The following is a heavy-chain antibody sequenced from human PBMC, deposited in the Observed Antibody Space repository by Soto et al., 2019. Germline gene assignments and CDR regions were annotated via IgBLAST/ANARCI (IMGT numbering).Heavy chain of an antibody. CDR1: GGSFSGYY. J-gene: IGHJ6*03. Sequence: TSETLSLTCAVYGGSFSGYYWSWIRQPPGKGLEWIGEINHSGSTNYNPSLKSRVTISVDTSKNQFSLKLSSVTAADTAVYYCARGSPGYCSSTSCQDILTGYYGDYYYYYYMDVWGKGTTVTVSS. CDR3: ARGSPGYCSSTSCQDILTGYYGDYYYYYYMDV. V-gene: IGHV4-34*01. CDR2: INHSGST. D-gene: IGHD2-2*01.